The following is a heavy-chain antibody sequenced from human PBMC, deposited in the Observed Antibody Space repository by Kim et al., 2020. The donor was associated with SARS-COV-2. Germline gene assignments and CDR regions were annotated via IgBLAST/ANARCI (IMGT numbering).Heavy chain of an antibody. CDR3: ARHGLDYYDSSGYYDAFDI. CDR1: GGSISSSSYY. CDR2: IYYSGST. J-gene: IGHJ3*02. V-gene: IGHV4-39*01. Sequence: SETLSLTCTVSGGSISSSSYYWGWIRQPPGKGLEWIGSIYYSGSTYYNPSLKSRVTISVDTSKNQFSLKLSSVTAADTAVYYCARHGLDYYDSSGYYDAFDICGQGTMVTVSS. D-gene: IGHD3-22*01.